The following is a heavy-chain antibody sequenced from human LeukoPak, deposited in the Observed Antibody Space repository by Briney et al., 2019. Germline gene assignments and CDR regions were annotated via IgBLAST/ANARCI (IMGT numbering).Heavy chain of an antibody. CDR2: INHSGST. Sequence: SETLSLTCAVYGGSFSGYYWSWIRQPPGKGLEWIGEINHSGSTNYNPSLKSRVTISVDTSKNQFSLKLSSVTAADTAVYYCARGVSDYDYVWGSYRSSWFDPWGQGTLVTVSS. V-gene: IGHV4-34*01. D-gene: IGHD3-16*02. J-gene: IGHJ5*02. CDR3: ARGVSDYDYVWGSYRSSWFDP. CDR1: GGSFSGYY.